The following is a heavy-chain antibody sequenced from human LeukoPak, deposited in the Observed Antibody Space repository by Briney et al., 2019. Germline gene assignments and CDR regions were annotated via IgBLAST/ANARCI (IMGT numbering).Heavy chain of an antibody. CDR2: IRYDGSNK. V-gene: IGHV3-30*02. CDR3: AKSLSSRGVIIPRTSRYFNY. CDR1: GFTFSSYG. J-gene: IGHJ4*02. D-gene: IGHD3-10*01. Sequence: PGGSLRLSCAASGFTFSSYGMHWVRQAPDKGLEWVAFIRYDGSNKYYADSVKGRFTISRDNSKNTLYLQMNSLRAEDTAVYFCAKSLSSRGVIIPRTSRYFNYWGQGTLVTVSS.